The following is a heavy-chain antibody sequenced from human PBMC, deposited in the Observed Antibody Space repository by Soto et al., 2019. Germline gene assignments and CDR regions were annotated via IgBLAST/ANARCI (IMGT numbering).Heavy chain of an antibody. J-gene: IGHJ6*02. V-gene: IGHV3-53*01. CDR2: IYSGGST. Sequence: PGGSLKLSCADSGFTVSSNYMSWVRQAPGKGLEWGSVIYSGGSTYYADSVKGRFTISRDNSKNTLYLQMNSLRAEDTAVYYCARGHQFYDFWSGYSGDGMDVWGQGTTVTVSS. D-gene: IGHD3-3*01. CDR3: ARGHQFYDFWSGYSGDGMDV. CDR1: GFTVSSNY.